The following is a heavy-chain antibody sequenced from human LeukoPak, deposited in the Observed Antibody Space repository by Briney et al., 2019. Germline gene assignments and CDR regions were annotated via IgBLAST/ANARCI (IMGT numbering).Heavy chain of an antibody. J-gene: IGHJ4*02. CDR1: GYSFTSYW. V-gene: IGHV5-51*01. Sequence: GESLKIPCKGSGYSFTSYWIGWVRQMPGKGLEWMGIIYPGDSDTRYSPSFQGQVTISADKSISTAYLQWSSLKASDTAMYYCARGNDFWSGYRRYYFDYWGQGTLVTVSS. CDR2: IYPGDSDT. CDR3: ARGNDFWSGYRRYYFDY. D-gene: IGHD3-3*01.